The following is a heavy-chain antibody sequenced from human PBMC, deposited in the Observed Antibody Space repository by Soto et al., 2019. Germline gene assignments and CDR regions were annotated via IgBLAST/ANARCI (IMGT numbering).Heavy chain of an antibody. D-gene: IGHD6-13*01. CDR2: ISYDGSNK. J-gene: IGHJ4*02. CDR1: GFTFSSYA. V-gene: IGHV3-30-3*01. Sequence: GGSLRLSCAASGFTFSSYAMHWVRQAPGKGLEWVAVISYDGSNKYYADSVKGRFTISRDNSKNTLYLQMNSLRAEDTAVYYCARDPRYSSRWENTVRGRGGFDYCGQGTMVTVSS. CDR3: ARDPRYSSRWENTVRGRGGFDY.